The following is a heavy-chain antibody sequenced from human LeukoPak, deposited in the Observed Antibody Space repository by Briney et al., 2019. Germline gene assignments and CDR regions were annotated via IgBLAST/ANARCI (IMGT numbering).Heavy chain of an antibody. CDR3: AAGIAVAGKV. J-gene: IGHJ4*02. V-gene: IGHV3-23*01. CDR2: ISGSGGST. D-gene: IGHD6-19*01. CDR1: GFTFSSYA. Sequence: GSLRLSCAASGFTFSSYAMGWVRPAPGKGLEWVSGISGSGGSTYYADSVKGRFTISRDNSKNTLYLQMNSLRAEDMAVYYCAAGIAVAGKVWGQGTLVTVSS.